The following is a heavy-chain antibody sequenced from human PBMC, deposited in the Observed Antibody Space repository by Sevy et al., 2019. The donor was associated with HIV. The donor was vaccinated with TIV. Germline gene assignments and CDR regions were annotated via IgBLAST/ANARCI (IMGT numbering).Heavy chain of an antibody. CDR2: ISWNSGSI. CDR3: AKDTSPIAVDDDAFDI. J-gene: IGHJ3*02. D-gene: IGHD6-19*01. V-gene: IGHV3-9*01. CDR1: GFTFDDYA. Sequence: GGSLRLSCAASGFTFDDYAMHWVRQAPGKGLEWVSGISWNSGSIGYADSVKDRFTISRDNAKNSLYLQLNSLRAEDTALYYCAKDTSPIAVDDDAFDIWGQGTMVTVSS.